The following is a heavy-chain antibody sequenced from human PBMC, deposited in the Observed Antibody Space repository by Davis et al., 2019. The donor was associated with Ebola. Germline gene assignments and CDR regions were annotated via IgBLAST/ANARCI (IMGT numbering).Heavy chain of an antibody. Sequence: SVKVSCKASGFTFTSSAVQWVRQARGQRLEWIGWIVVGSGNTNYAQKFQGRVTMTRDTSTSTVYMELSSLRSEDTAVYYCARGTTGMAPFDYWGQGTLVTVSS. CDR1: GFTFTSSA. V-gene: IGHV1-58*01. J-gene: IGHJ4*02. D-gene: IGHD4-17*01. CDR2: IVVGSGNT. CDR3: ARGTTGMAPFDY.